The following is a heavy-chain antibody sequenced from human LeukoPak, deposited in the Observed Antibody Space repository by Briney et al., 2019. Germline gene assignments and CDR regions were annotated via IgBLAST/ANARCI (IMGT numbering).Heavy chain of an antibody. Sequence: GASVKVSCKASGGTFSSYAISWVRQAPGQGLEWMGGIIPIFGTANYAQKFQGRVTITADESTSTAYMELSSLRSEDTAVYYCARDDCSSTSCNDYYGMDVWGQGTTVTVSS. V-gene: IGHV1-69*13. D-gene: IGHD2-2*01. J-gene: IGHJ6*02. CDR1: GGTFSSYA. CDR2: IIPIFGTA. CDR3: ARDDCSSTSCNDYYGMDV.